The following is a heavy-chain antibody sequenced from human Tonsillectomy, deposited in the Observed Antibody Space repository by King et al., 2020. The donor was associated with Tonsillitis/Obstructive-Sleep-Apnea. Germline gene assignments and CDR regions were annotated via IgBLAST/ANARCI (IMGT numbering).Heavy chain of an antibody. CDR1: GFTFDDYA. CDR2: ISWNSGSI. V-gene: IGHV3-9*01. CDR3: ARGGSGYYFSGEY. Sequence: VQLVESGGGLVQPGRSLRLSCAASGFTFDDYAMHWVRQAPGKGLEWVSGISWNSGSIGYADSVKGRFTISRDNAKNSLYLQMNSLRAEDTALYYCARGGSGYYFSGEYWGQGTLVTVSS. J-gene: IGHJ4*02. D-gene: IGHD3-22*01.